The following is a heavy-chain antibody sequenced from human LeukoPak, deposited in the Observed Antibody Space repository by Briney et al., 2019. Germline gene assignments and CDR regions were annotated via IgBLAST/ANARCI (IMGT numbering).Heavy chain of an antibody. J-gene: IGHJ2*01. Sequence: SQTLSLTCTVSGGSISSGDYYWSWIRQPPGKGLEWIGYIYYSGSTYYNPSLKSRVTISVDTSKNQFSLKLSSVTAADTAVYYCARGFVARRAYWYFDLWGRGTLVTVPS. CDR3: ARGFVARRAYWYFDL. V-gene: IGHV4-30-4*08. CDR1: GGSISSGDYY. D-gene: IGHD2-15*01. CDR2: IYYSGST.